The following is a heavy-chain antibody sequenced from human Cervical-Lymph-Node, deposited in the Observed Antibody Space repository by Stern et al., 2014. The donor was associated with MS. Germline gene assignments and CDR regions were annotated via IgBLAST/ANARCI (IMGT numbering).Heavy chain of an antibody. J-gene: IGHJ6*02. CDR1: GFTFGDNA. V-gene: IGHV3-49*04. CDR3: ARDGLVVAPPPARYYGLDV. D-gene: IGHD2-15*01. CDR2: VRSKTYTGTT. Sequence: EVQLVESGGGLVQPGRSLRLTCTPSGFTFGDNAATWVRQAPGKGLGWVGLVRSKTYTGTTEYAASVKGRFTISRDDSKSIAYLQMDSLKTEDTAVYYCARDGLVVAPPPARYYGLDVWGQGTTVTVSS.